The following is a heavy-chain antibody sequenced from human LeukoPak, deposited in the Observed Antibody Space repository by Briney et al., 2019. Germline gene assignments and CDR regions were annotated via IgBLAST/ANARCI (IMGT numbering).Heavy chain of an antibody. CDR1: GGSISSYY. D-gene: IGHD3-3*01. J-gene: IGHJ3*02. Sequence: SETLSLTCTVSGGSISSYYWSWIRQPAGEGLEWIGRIYTSGSTNYNPSLKSRVTMSVDTSKNQFSLKLSSVTAADTAVYYCARDRLEWLHMDAFDIWGQGTMVTVSS. CDR3: ARDRLEWLHMDAFDI. V-gene: IGHV4-4*07. CDR2: IYTSGST.